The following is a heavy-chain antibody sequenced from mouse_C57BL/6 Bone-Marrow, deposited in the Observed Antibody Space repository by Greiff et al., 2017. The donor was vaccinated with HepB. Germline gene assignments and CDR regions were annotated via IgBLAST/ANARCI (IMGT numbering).Heavy chain of an antibody. J-gene: IGHJ4*01. Sequence: VQLQQSGPELVKPGASVKISCKASGYAFSSSWMNWVKQRPGKGLEWIGRIYPGDGDTNYNGKFKGKATLTADKSSSTAYMQLSSLTSEDSAVYFCARALTGTDAMDYWGQGTSVTVSS. V-gene: IGHV1-82*01. CDR3: ARALTGTDAMDY. D-gene: IGHD4-1*01. CDR2: IYPGDGDT. CDR1: GYAFSSSW.